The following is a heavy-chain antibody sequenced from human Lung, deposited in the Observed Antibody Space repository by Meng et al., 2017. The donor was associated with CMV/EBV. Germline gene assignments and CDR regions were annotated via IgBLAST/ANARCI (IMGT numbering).Heavy chain of an antibody. CDR1: GFTFSSYS. J-gene: IGHJ6*02. V-gene: IGHV3-21*01. D-gene: IGHD3-3*01. CDR2: ISSSSSYI. Sequence: GGSLRLSCAASGFTFSSYSMNWVRQAPGKGLEWVSSISSSSSYIYYADSVKGRFTISRDNAKNSLYLQMNSLRAEDTAVYYCARDPGLDSAAYYDFWSGSPLYYYYGMDVWGQGTTVTGAS. CDR3: ARDPGLDSAAYYDFWSGSPLYYYYGMDV.